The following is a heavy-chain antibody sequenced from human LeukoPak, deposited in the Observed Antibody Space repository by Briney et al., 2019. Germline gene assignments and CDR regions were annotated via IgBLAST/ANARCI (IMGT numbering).Heavy chain of an antibody. J-gene: IGHJ3*02. Sequence: SETLSLTCTVSGGSISSYYWSWIRQPPGKGLEWIGYIYYSGSTNYNPSLKSRITISVDTSKNQFSLKLSSVTAADTAVYYCARIYDSSGHDAFDIWGQGTMVTVSS. V-gene: IGHV4-59*01. D-gene: IGHD3-22*01. CDR2: IYYSGST. CDR1: GGSISSYY. CDR3: ARIYDSSGHDAFDI.